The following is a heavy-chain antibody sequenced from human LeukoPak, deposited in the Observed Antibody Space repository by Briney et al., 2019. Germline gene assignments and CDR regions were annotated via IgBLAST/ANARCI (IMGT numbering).Heavy chain of an antibody. J-gene: IGHJ5*02. V-gene: IGHV4-34*01. D-gene: IGHD3-3*01. Sequence: SETLSLTCAVYGGSFSGYYWSWVRQPPGKGLEWIGEINHSGSTNYNPSLKSRVTISVDTSKNQFSLKLSSVTAADTAVYYCARHRTVLFLRRSNWFDPWGQGTLVTVSS. CDR1: GGSFSGYY. CDR2: INHSGST. CDR3: ARHRTVLFLRRSNWFDP.